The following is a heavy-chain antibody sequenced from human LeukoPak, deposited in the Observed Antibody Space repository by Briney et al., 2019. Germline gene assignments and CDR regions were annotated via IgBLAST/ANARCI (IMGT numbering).Heavy chain of an antibody. Sequence: GGSLRLSCAASGFTFSSYSMNWVRQAPGKGLEWVSSISSSSSYIYYADSVKGRFTISRDNAKNSLYLQMNSLRAEDTAVYYCARTGYYDSSGYHYVEGHWFDPWGQGTLVTVSS. CDR1: GFTFSSYS. J-gene: IGHJ5*02. D-gene: IGHD3-22*01. CDR2: ISSSSSYI. CDR3: ARTGYYDSSGYHYVEGHWFDP. V-gene: IGHV3-21*01.